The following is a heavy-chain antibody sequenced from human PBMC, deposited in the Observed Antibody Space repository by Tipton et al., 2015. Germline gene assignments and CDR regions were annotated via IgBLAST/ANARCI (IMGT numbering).Heavy chain of an antibody. CDR3: TSDPGDLDTFDY. Sequence: QLVQSGAEVKKPGASVRVSCKTSASTFTGYYIHWVRQAPGQGLEWMGWIYSYSGDTNCAQKFQGRVTMTRDTSISTAYMELSSLRSDDAAIYYCTSDPGDLDTFDYWGQGTLVTVSS. D-gene: IGHD7-27*01. J-gene: IGHJ4*02. CDR2: IYSYSGDT. CDR1: ASTFTGYY. V-gene: IGHV1-2*02.